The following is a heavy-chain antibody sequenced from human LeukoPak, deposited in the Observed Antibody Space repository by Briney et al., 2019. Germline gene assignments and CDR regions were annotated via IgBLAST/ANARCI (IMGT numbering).Heavy chain of an antibody. CDR2: IYTSGST. J-gene: IGHJ3*02. Sequence: PSETLSLTCTVSVGPISSYYWSWLRQPAGKGLGWIGRIYTSGSTNYTPSLKSRVTMSVDTSKNQFSLKLSSVTAADTAVYYCADIRGGAFDIWGQGTMVTVSS. CDR1: VGPISSYY. V-gene: IGHV4-4*07. D-gene: IGHD5-12*01. CDR3: ADIRGGAFDI.